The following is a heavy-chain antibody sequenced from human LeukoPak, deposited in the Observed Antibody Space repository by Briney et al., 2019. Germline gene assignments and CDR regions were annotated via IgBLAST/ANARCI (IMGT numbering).Heavy chain of an antibody. CDR1: GFTFSSYA. J-gene: IGHJ6*02. CDR2: ISYDGSNK. Sequence: GGSLRLSCAASGFTFSSYAMHWVRQAPGKGLEWVAVISYDGSNKYYADSVKGRFTISRDNSKNTLYLQMNSLRDEDTAVYYCARERDSSGYYEDYYYYNGLDVWGQGTTVTVSS. CDR3: ARERDSSGYYEDYYYYNGLDV. D-gene: IGHD3-22*01. V-gene: IGHV3-30-3*01.